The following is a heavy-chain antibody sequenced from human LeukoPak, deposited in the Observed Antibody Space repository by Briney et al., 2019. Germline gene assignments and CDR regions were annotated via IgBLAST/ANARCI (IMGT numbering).Heavy chain of an antibody. CDR1: GGTFSRYT. Sequence: SVKASCKASGGTFSRYTLSWVRQSPGQGLEWMGGITPLFGTANYAQKFQGRVTITADESTSTAYMALSSLRSEDTAVYYCARDSTGYWYFDLWGRGTLVTVSS. CDR2: ITPLFGTA. D-gene: IGHD3-3*02. J-gene: IGHJ2*01. CDR3: ARDSTGYWYFDL. V-gene: IGHV1-69*13.